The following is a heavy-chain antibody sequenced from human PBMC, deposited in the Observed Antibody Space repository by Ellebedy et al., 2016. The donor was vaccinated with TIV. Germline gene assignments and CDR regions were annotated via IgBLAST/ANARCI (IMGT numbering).Heavy chain of an antibody. CDR3: TAGPIITMVRGVIINAFDI. CDR1: GFTFSNAW. Sequence: PGGSLRLSCAASGFTFSNAWMNWVRQAPGKGLEWVGRIKSKTDGGTTDYAAPVKGRFTISRDDSKNTLYLQMNSLKTEDTAVYYCTAGPIITMVRGVIINAFDIWGQGTMVTVSS. CDR2: IKSKTDGGTT. J-gene: IGHJ3*02. D-gene: IGHD3-10*01. V-gene: IGHV3-15*07.